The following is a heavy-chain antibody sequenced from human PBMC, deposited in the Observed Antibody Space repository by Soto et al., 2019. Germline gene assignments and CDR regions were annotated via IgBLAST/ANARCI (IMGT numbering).Heavy chain of an antibody. CDR1: GYTCASFY. CDR3: ARAPTIYCSSTSCYSADY. Sequence: SSRAAGYTCASFYRRWVRQDPGQRLEWMGRISANNGNTNYAQKLQGRVTMTTDTSTSTAYMELRSLRSDDTAVYYCARAPTIYCSSTSCYSADYWGQGTLVTSPQ. J-gene: IGHJ4*02. D-gene: IGHD2-2*01. CDR2: ISANNGNT. V-gene: IGHV1-18*04.